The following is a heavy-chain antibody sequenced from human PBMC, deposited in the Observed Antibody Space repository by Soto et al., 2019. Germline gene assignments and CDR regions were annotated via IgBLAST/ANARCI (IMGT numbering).Heavy chain of an antibody. CDR1: GFTFSSYA. V-gene: IGHV3-30-3*01. J-gene: IGHJ6*02. Sequence: GGSLRLSCAASGFTFSSYAMHWVRQAPGKGLEWVAVISYDGSNKYYADSVKGRFTISRDNSKNTLYLQMNSLRAEDTAVYYCARDLDRIAAAAYGMDVWGQGTTVTVSS. D-gene: IGHD6-13*01. CDR2: ISYDGSNK. CDR3: ARDLDRIAAAAYGMDV.